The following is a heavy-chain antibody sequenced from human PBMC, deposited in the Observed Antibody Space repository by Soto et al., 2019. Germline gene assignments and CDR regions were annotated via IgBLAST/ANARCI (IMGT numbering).Heavy chain of an antibody. V-gene: IGHV3-21*01. D-gene: IGHD2-2*01. J-gene: IGHJ4*02. Sequence: EVQLVESGGGLVKPGGSLRLSCAASGFTFSSYSMNWVRQAPGKGLEWVSSISSSSSFIDYADSVKGRFTISRDNAKNSMCLLMNGLRAEDTAVYYCARTHCSSTNCYGVDYWGQGTLVTVSS. CDR1: GFTFSSYS. CDR3: ARTHCSSTNCYGVDY. CDR2: ISSSSSFI.